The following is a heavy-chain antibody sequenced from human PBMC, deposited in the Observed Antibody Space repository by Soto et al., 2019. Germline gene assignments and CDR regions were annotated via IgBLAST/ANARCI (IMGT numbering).Heavy chain of an antibody. CDR1: GFTFSSYE. CDR2: ISSSGSTI. Sequence: GGSLRLSCAASGFTFSSYEMNWVRQAPGKGLEWVSYISSSGSTIYYADSVKGRFTISRDNAKNSLYLQMNSLRAEDTAVYYCARDSIYWTRFDYWGQGTLVTVSS. D-gene: IGHD2-15*01. CDR3: ARDSIYWTRFDY. V-gene: IGHV3-48*03. J-gene: IGHJ4*02.